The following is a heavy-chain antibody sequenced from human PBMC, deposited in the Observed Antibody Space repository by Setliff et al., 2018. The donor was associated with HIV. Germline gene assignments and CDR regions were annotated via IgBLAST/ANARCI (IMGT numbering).Heavy chain of an antibody. D-gene: IGHD6-13*01. J-gene: IGHJ4*02. Sequence: PGESLKISCKGSGYGFASYWIGWVRQMPGKGLEWMGIIYPGDSDTRYSPSFQGQVTISADKSITTASLQWSSLKASDTAMYYCARIPFAATGFYFDYWAQGTLVTVSS. CDR2: IYPGDSDT. V-gene: IGHV5-51*01. CDR3: ARIPFAATGFYFDY. CDR1: GYGFASYW.